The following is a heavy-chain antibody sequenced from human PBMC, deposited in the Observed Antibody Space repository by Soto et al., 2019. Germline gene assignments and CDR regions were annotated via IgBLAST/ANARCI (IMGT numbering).Heavy chain of an antibody. Sequence: QVQLVQSGAEVKKPGASVKVSCKASGYTFTSYAMHWVRQAPGQRLEWMGWINAGNGNTKYSQKFQGRVTITRDTSASRAYMELSSLRYEDTAVYYCASPGYPLAYCGGDCYSGFDYWGQGTLVTVSS. J-gene: IGHJ4*02. CDR3: ASPGYPLAYCGGDCYSGFDY. CDR1: GYTFTSYA. D-gene: IGHD2-21*02. V-gene: IGHV1-3*01. CDR2: INAGNGNT.